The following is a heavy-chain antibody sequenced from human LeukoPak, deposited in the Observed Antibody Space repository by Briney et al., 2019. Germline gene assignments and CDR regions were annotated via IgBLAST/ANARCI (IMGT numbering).Heavy chain of an antibody. Sequence: GASVTVSFKSSVYRFTNYGISWVRQAPGQGLEWMGWISAYNGNTDYAQKLQDRVTMTTDTSTSTAYMELRSLRSDDTAVYYCARDKAGATFWGQGTLVTVSS. CDR3: ARDKAGATF. D-gene: IGHD1-26*01. V-gene: IGHV1-18*01. CDR2: ISAYNGNT. J-gene: IGHJ4*02. CDR1: VYRFTNYG.